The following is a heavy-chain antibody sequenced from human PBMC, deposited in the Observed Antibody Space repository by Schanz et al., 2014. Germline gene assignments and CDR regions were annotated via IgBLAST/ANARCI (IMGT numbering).Heavy chain of an antibody. J-gene: IGHJ4*02. CDR1: GFTASSHS. V-gene: IGHV3-30*03. Sequence: VQLVESGGGLVKPGGSLRLSCGVSGFTASSHSMNWVRQAPGKGLEWVAFVPFDGSQKFYADSVKGRFTISRDNSKNTVYLQMNSLRPGDTAVYYCARESSNDIVLVPGAVFDHWGQGILVTVSS. D-gene: IGHD2-2*01. CDR2: VPFDGSQK. CDR3: ARESSNDIVLVPGAVFDH.